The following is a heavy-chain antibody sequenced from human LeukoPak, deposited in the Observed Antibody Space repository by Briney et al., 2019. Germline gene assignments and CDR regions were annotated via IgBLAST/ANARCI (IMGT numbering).Heavy chain of an antibody. D-gene: IGHD6-19*01. CDR1: GFTFSSYG. CDR2: ISGSGGST. V-gene: IGHV3-23*01. CDR3: AKKRAAVAGNFGYYFDY. J-gene: IGHJ4*02. Sequence: GGSLRLSCAASGFTFSSYGMSWVRQAPGKGLEWVSAISGSGGSTYYADSVKGRFTISRDNSKNTLYLQMNSLRAEDTAVYYCAKKRAAVAGNFGYYFDYWGQGTLVTVSS.